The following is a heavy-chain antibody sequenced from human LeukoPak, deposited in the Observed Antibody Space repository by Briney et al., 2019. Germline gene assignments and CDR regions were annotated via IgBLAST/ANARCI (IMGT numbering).Heavy chain of an antibody. V-gene: IGHV4-31*03. D-gene: IGHD2-2*01. CDR1: GGSISSGGYY. CDR2: IYYSGST. J-gene: IGHJ6*02. CDR3: ARGYCSSTSCHLLYYYYGMDV. Sequence: SQTLSLTCTVSGGSISSGGYYWSWIRQHPGKGLEWIGYIYYSGSTYYNPSLKSRVTISVDTSKNQFSLKLGSVTAADTAVYYCARGYCSSTSCHLLYYYYGMDVWGQGTTVTVSS.